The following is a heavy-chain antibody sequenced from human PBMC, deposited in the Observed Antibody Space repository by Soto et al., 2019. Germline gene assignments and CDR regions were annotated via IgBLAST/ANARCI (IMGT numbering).Heavy chain of an antibody. D-gene: IGHD6-13*01. V-gene: IGHV4-28*03. CDR1: GYSISSSNW. CDR3: ARGSSWYRDNWFDP. Sequence: ETLSLTCAVSGYSISSSNWWGFIRQPPGKGLEWIGYIYYSGSTYYNPSLKSRVTMSVDTSKNQFSLKLSSVTAVDTAVYYCARGSSWYRDNWFDPWGQGNQVTVSS. J-gene: IGHJ5*02. CDR2: IYYSGST.